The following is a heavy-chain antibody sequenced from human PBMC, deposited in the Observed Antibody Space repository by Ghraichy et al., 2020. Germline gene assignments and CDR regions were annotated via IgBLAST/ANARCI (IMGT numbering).Heavy chain of an antibody. CDR2: ISAGGST. CDR3: AKASGSGTYYDPLSHFSGMDV. J-gene: IGHJ6*02. Sequence: GGSLRLSCAASGFTFSGFAMSWVRQAPGKGLEWVSSISAGGSTYYADSVKGRFTISRDISKNTLYLYMNSLRAEDTAVYYCAKASGSGTYYDPLSHFSGMDVWGQGSTGTVSS. CDR1: GFTFSGFA. D-gene: IGHD3-10*01. V-gene: IGHV3-23*01.